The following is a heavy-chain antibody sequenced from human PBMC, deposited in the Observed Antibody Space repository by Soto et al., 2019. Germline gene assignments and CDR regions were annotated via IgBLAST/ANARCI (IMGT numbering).Heavy chain of an antibody. Sequence: SETLSPTCAVSGGSISSSNWWSCVRQPPGKGREWIGEIYHSGSTNYNPSLKGRATIQVDKSKNQFSLKLSSVSAADTAVYYCATGGYCSSTSCPYYYYYCGMDVWGQGTTVTVSS. CDR3: ATGGYCSSTSCPYYYYYCGMDV. J-gene: IGHJ6*02. V-gene: IGHV4-4*02. CDR1: GGSISSSNW. D-gene: IGHD2-2*01. CDR2: IYHSGST.